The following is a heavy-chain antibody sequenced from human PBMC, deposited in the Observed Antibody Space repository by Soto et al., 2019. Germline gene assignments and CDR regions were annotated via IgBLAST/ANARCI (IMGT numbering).Heavy chain of an antibody. Sequence: SVKVSCKASGYTFTNNVISWVRQAPGQGLEWMGRIIPILGIANYAQKFQGRVTITADKSTSTAYMELSSLRSEDTAVYYCARGEGMGYFDYWGQGTLVTVSS. CDR1: GYTFTNNV. V-gene: IGHV1-69*04. CDR2: IIPILGIA. J-gene: IGHJ4*02. CDR3: ARGEGMGYFDY.